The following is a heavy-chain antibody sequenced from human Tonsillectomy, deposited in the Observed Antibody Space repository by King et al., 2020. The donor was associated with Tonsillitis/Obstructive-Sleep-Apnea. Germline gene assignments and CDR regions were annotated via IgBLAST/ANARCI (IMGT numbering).Heavy chain of an antibody. J-gene: IGHJ4*02. D-gene: IGHD2-2*01. Sequence: QLVQSGAEVKKPGASVKVSCKVSGYTLTELSMHWVRQAPGKGLEWMGGFDPEDGETIYAQKFQGRVTITEDTSTDTAYMELSSLRSEDTAVYYCATILALVVPAAYRGFDYWGQGTLVTVSS. CDR1: GYTLTELS. CDR2: FDPEDGET. V-gene: IGHV1-24*01. CDR3: ATILALVVPAAYRGFDY.